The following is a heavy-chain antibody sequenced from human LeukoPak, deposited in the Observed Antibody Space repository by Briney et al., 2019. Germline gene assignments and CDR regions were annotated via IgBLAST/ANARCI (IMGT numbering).Heavy chain of an antibody. CDR1: GFTFRNAW. CDR2: IKSKTDGGTT. D-gene: IGHD6-13*01. Sequence: GGSLRLSCAASGFTFRNAWMSWVRQAPGKGLEWIGRIKSKTDGGTTDYAAPVKGRFTISRDDSKNTLYLQMNSLKTEDTAVYYCTTDYIGSSWVPWGQGTLVTVSS. J-gene: IGHJ5*02. V-gene: IGHV3-15*01. CDR3: TTDYIGSSWVP.